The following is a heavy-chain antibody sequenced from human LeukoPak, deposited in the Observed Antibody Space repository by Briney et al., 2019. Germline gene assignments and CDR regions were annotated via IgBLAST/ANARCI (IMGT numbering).Heavy chain of an antibody. V-gene: IGHV3-7*01. J-gene: IGHJ4*02. CDR3: ARGGTFVSDY. CDR1: GFTFSTFW. D-gene: IGHD1-1*01. Sequence: GGSLRLSCAASGFTFSTFWMSWVRQAPGKGLEWVANINQDRSEKYYVGSMKGRFTVSRDNAKNSLYLQMDSLRAEDTAVYYCARGGTFVSDYWGQGTLVTVSS. CDR2: INQDRSEK.